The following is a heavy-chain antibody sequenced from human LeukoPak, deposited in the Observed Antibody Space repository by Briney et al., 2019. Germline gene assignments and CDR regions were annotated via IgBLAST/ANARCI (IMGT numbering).Heavy chain of an antibody. CDR3: ARDKGLGYSSGWYSAFDM. CDR2: IKEGGSEK. V-gene: IGHV3-7*01. CDR1: GFTFSSYW. Sequence: PGGSLRLSCAASGFTFSSYWMSWVRQAPGKGLEWVGNIKEGGSEKYYVDSVKGRFTISRDNAKNSLYLQMNSLRAEDTAVYYCARDKGLGYSSGWYSAFDMWGQGTMVTVSS. J-gene: IGHJ3*02. D-gene: IGHD6-19*01.